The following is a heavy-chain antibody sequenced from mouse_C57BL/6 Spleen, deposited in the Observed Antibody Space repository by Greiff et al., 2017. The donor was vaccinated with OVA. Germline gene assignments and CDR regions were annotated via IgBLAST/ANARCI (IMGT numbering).Heavy chain of an antibody. V-gene: IGHV14-2*01. D-gene: IGHD1-1*01. Sequence: VQLQQSGAELVKPGASVKLSCTASGFNINDYYMHWVKQRTEQGLEWIGRIDPEDGETKYAPKFQGKTTITADTSSNTAYLQRSSLTSEDTAVYYCARGDYYGNSPYYFDDWGKGTTLTVSS. CDR1: GFNINDYY. J-gene: IGHJ2*01. CDR2: IDPEDGET. CDR3: ARGDYYGNSPYYFDD.